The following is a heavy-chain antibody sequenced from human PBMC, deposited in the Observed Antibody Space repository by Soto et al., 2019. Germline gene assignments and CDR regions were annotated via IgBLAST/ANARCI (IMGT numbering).Heavy chain of an antibody. Sequence: ASVKVSCKASGYIFTSYGISWVRQAPGQGLEWMGWISSYNGNTKYAQEVQGRVTMTTDTSTSTTYMELRSLRSDDTAVYYCARGPRYCSITTCFSVVTWFDPWGQGTLVTVSS. CDR3: ARGPRYCSITTCFSVVTWFDP. D-gene: IGHD2-2*01. CDR1: GYIFTSYG. J-gene: IGHJ5*02. CDR2: ISSYNGNT. V-gene: IGHV1-18*04.